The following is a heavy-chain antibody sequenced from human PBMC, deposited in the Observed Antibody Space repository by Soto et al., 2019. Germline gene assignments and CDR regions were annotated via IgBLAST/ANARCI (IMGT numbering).Heavy chain of an antibody. CDR1: GFTFSSYG. D-gene: IGHD3-3*01. J-gene: IGHJ4*02. CDR2: IWYDGSNK. Sequence: QVQLVESGGGVVQPGRSLRLSCAASGFTFSSYGMHWVRQAPGKGLEWVAVIWYDGSNKYYADSVKGRFTISRDNSNNTLYLQMNSLRAEDTDVYYCALDTYDFWSGSITPLFDYWGQGTLVTVFS. V-gene: IGHV3-33*01. CDR3: ALDTYDFWSGSITPLFDY.